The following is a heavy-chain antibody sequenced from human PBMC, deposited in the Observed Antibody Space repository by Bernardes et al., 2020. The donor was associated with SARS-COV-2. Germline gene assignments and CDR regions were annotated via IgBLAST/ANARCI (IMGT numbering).Heavy chain of an antibody. Sequence: GSLRLSCAASGFTFRSYWMYWVRQAPGKGLVWVSRINTDGSTTTYADSVKGRFTISRDNAKNTLYLQMNSLRAEDTAVYYCVRIPTGAASGTFYYYYYGMDVWGQGTTVTVSS. J-gene: IGHJ6*02. D-gene: IGHD6-13*01. CDR2: INTDGSTT. CDR1: GFTFRSYW. CDR3: VRIPTGAASGTFYYYYYGMDV. V-gene: IGHV3-74*01.